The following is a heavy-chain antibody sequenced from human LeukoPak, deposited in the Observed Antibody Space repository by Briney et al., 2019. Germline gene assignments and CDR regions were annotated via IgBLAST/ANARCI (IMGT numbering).Heavy chain of an antibody. Sequence: KSGGSLRLSCAASGFIFSDYYMSWIRQAPGKGLEWVSYISSSGSTMYYTDSVKGRFTISRDNAKNSLYLQMSSLRAEDTAVYYCARLNGEITVFGYWGQGTLVSVSS. D-gene: IGHD4-17*01. CDR3: ARLNGEITVFGY. CDR2: ISSSGSTM. CDR1: GFIFSDYY. J-gene: IGHJ4*02. V-gene: IGHV3-11*04.